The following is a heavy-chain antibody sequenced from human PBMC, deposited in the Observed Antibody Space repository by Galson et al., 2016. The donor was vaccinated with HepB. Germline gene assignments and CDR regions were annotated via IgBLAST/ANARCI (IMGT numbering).Heavy chain of an antibody. CDR3: ARGITPSGRGKNFFDP. Sequence: SETLSLTCGVYGGSISGDYWNWIRQPPGKGLEWIGEINHSGSTNYNPSLKSRVTISVDTSKNQVSLKLSSVTAADTAVYYCARGITPSGRGKNFFDPWGQGTLVTVSS. CDR1: GGSISGDY. V-gene: IGHV4-34*01. D-gene: IGHD6-25*01. J-gene: IGHJ5*02. CDR2: INHSGST.